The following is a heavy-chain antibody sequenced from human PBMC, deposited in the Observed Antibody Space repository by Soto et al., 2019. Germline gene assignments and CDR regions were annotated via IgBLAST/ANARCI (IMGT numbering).Heavy chain of an antibody. CDR3: AHRVRFLEWLLPHNWFDP. J-gene: IGHJ5*02. V-gene: IGHV2-5*01. Sequence: QITLKESGPTLVKPTQTLTLTCTFSGFSLSTSGVGVGWIRQPPGKALEWLALIYWNDDKRYSPSLKSSLTITKDTYKKHVVLTMTNMDPVDTATYYCAHRVRFLEWLLPHNWFDPWGQGTLVTVSS. CDR2: IYWNDDK. D-gene: IGHD3-3*01. CDR1: GFSLSTSGVG.